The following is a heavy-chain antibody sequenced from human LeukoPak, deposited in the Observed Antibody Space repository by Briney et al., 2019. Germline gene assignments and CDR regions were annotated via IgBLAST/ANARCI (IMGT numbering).Heavy chain of an antibody. J-gene: IGHJ6*04. Sequence: GGSLRLSCAAFGFTVSSNYMSWVRQAPGKGLEWVSVIYSGGSTYYADSVKGRFTISRDNSKNTLYLQMNSLRAEDTAVYYCARFSFRYGMDVWGKGTTVTVSS. CDR1: GFTVSSNY. CDR2: IYSGGST. CDR3: ARFSFRYGMDV. V-gene: IGHV3-53*01.